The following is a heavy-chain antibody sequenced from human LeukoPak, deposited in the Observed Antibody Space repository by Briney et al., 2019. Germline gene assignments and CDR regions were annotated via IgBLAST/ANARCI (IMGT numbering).Heavy chain of an antibody. CDR2: TYYRSKWYN. V-gene: IGHV6-1*01. J-gene: IGHJ6*03. CDR1: GDSVSSNSAA. Sequence: SQTLSLTCAISGDSVSSNSAAWNWIRQSPSRGLEWLGRTYYRSKWYNDYAVSVKSRITINPDTSKNQFSLQLNSVTPEDTAVYYCARDIPPSVNSSGWYRYYYYMDVWGKGTTVTVSS. CDR3: ARDIPPSVNSSGWYRYYYYMDV. D-gene: IGHD6-19*01.